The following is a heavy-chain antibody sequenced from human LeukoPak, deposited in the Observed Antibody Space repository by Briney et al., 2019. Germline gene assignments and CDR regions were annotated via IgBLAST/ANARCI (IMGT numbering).Heavy chain of an antibody. CDR3: ARDYMGQRGTMDWFDP. Sequence: GGSLRLSRAASGFTFSSYGMHWVRQAPGKGLEWVAFIRYDGISKYYADSVKGRFTISRDNSKNTLHLQMNSLRAEDTAVYYCARDYMGQRGTMDWFDPWGQGTLVTVSS. J-gene: IGHJ5*02. CDR1: GFTFSSYG. D-gene: IGHD1-1*01. V-gene: IGHV3-30*02. CDR2: IRYDGISK.